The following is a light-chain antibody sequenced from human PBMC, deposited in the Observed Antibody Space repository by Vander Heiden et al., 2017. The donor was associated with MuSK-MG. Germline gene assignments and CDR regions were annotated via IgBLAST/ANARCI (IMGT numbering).Light chain of an antibody. CDR2: DAS. J-gene: IGKJ4*01. CDR1: ESIGTF. V-gene: IGKV3-11*01. Sequence: DIVLTQSPATLSLSPGERATLSCRASESIGTFLAWYQQKPGQAPRLLIFDASKRAAGTPARFTGSGSGTDFALTISSLEPDDFAVYFCQQRSDWPPLTFGGGTQVEI. CDR3: QQRSDWPPLT.